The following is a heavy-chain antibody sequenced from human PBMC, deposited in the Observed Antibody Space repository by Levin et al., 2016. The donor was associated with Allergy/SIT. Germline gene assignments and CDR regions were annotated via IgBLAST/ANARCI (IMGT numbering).Heavy chain of an antibody. D-gene: IGHD3-16*01. V-gene: IGHV3-13*04. CDR1: GFTFSNYD. CDR3: ARELKFGGALDL. CDR2: IGTGGDT. J-gene: IGHJ2*01. Sequence: GESLKISCAASGFTFSNYDMHWVRQTTGKGLEWVSGIGTGGDTYYLDSVKGRFTISRENAENSLYLQMNSLRAGDTAVYYCARELKFGGALDLWGRGTLVTVSS.